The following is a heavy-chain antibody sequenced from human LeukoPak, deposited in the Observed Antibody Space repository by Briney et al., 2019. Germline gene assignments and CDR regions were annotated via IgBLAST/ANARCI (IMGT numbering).Heavy chain of an antibody. CDR1: GYMFSDYY. Sequence: ASVKVSCKASGYMFSDYYMHWVRQTPGQGLEWVGVINPRIGRTSSAQKFQGRVTITADKSTSTAYMELSSLRSEDTAVYYCARAPSIAARHFDYWGQGTLVTVSS. V-gene: IGHV1-46*01. D-gene: IGHD6-6*01. CDR3: ARAPSIAARHFDY. J-gene: IGHJ4*02. CDR2: INPRIGRT.